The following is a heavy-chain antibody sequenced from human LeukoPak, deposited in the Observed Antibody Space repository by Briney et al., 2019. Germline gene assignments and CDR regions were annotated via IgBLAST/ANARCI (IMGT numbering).Heavy chain of an antibody. CDR1: GYTFTSYG. D-gene: IGHD2-2*01. Sequence: RASVKVSCKASGYTFTSYGISWVRQAPGQGLEWMGWISAYNGNTNYAQKLLGRVTMTTDTSTSTAYMELRSLRSDDTAVYYCARDGAPLGYCSSTSCYQKLGYYYYYMDVWGKGTTVTVSS. CDR3: ARDGAPLGYCSSTSCYQKLGYYYYYMDV. V-gene: IGHV1-18*01. CDR2: ISAYNGNT. J-gene: IGHJ6*03.